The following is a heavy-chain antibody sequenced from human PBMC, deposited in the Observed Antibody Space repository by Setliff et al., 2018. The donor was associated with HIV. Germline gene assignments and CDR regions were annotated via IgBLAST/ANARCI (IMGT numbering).Heavy chain of an antibody. D-gene: IGHD3-16*01. CDR3: ASTWGLDQPDAFDI. Sequence: ASVMVSCKASGYTFTSHAMHWVRQAPGQRLEWMGWINAGNGNTKYSQKFQGRVTITRDTSASTAYMELSSLRSEDTAVYYCASTWGLDQPDAFDIWGKGTMVTVSS. J-gene: IGHJ3*02. V-gene: IGHV1-3*01. CDR1: GYTFTSHA. CDR2: INAGNGNT.